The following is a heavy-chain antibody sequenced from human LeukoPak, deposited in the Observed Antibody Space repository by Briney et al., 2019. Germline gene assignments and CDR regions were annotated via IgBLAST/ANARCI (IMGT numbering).Heavy chain of an antibody. Sequence: GGSLRLSCAASGFTFDDYAMHWVRQAPGKGLEWVSGISWNSGSIGYADSVKGRFTISRDNAKNSLYLQMNSLRAEDTALYYCAKESGIAAVGTSAFGIWGQGTMVTVSS. J-gene: IGHJ3*02. D-gene: IGHD6-13*01. CDR1: GFTFDDYA. CDR2: ISWNSGSI. V-gene: IGHV3-9*01. CDR3: AKESGIAAVGTSAFGI.